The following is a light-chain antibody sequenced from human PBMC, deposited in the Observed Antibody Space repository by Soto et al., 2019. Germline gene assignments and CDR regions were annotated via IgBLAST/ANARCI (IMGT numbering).Light chain of an antibody. CDR2: ATS. CDR1: QAISNY. CDR3: QKYNTARWT. Sequence: DIQMTQYPSSLSASVGDRVTITCRASQAISNYLAWYQQKPGRVPELLIYATSTLQSGVPSRFSGSGSGTDFTLTISSMQPEDVATYYCQKYNTARWTFGQGTKVDIK. J-gene: IGKJ1*01. V-gene: IGKV1-27*01.